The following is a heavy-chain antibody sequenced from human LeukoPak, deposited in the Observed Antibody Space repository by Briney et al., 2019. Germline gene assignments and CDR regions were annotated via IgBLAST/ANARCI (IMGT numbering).Heavy chain of an antibody. CDR1: GGTFSSYA. D-gene: IGHD3-22*01. V-gene: IGHV1-69*06. Sequence: GASVKVSCKASGGTFSSYAISWVRQAPGQGLEWMGGIIPIFGTANYAQKFQGRVTITADKSTSTAYMELSSLRSEDTAVYYCARVEYYDSSGYYYLWFDPWGQGTLVTVSS. CDR3: ARVEYYDSSGYYYLWFDP. J-gene: IGHJ5*02. CDR2: IIPIFGTA.